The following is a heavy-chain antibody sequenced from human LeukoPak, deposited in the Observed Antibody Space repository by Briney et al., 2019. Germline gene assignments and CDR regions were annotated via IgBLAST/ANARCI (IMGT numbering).Heavy chain of an antibody. D-gene: IGHD3-16*02. CDR1: GGSISTSY. CDR3: ARHGRAVWGSHPTKAFDL. V-gene: IGHV4-4*08. CDR2: FSTSGST. Sequence: SETLSLTCTVSGGSISTSYWNWIRQPPGKGLEWIGYFSTSGSTNYNPSLQSRVTISVDTSKNLFSLRLSSVTAADTAVYYCARHGRAVWGSHPTKAFDLWGPGTMVTVSS. J-gene: IGHJ3*01.